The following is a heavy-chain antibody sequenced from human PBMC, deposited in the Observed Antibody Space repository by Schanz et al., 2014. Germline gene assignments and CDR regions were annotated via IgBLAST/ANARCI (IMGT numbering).Heavy chain of an antibody. CDR2: INPYSGAT. CDR1: GYTFTDYY. CDR3: ARDQTGTTNWFDP. Sequence: QVQLVQSGAEVKKPGASVKVSCKASGYTFTDYYIHWVRQTPGQGLEWMGCINPYSGATYYAQKFQGRVTLTSDASLTTVYMEVHSLTSDDTAVFFCARDQTGTTNWFDPWGQGTLVTVSS. J-gene: IGHJ5*02. V-gene: IGHV1-2*02. D-gene: IGHD1-7*01.